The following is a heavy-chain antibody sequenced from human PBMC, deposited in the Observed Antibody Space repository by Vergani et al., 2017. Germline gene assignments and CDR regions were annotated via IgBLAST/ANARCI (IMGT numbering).Heavy chain of an antibody. CDR3: ARIVPHAYYYGSGSPPYGMDV. CDR1: GFTFSSYW. J-gene: IGHJ6*02. Sequence: VQLVESGGGLVQPGGSLRLSCAASGFTFSSYWMHWVRQAPGKGLVWVSRINSDGSSTSYADSVKGRFTISRDNAKNTLYLQMNSLRAEDTAVYYCARIVPHAYYYGSGSPPYGMDVWGQGTTVTVSS. D-gene: IGHD3-10*01. V-gene: IGHV3-74*01. CDR2: INSDGSST.